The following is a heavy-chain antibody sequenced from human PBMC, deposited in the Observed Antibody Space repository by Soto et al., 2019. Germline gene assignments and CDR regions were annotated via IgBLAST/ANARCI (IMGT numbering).Heavy chain of an antibody. CDR3: ARDSEVSKIFGVATTYYYGMDV. CDR2: IYPGDSAT. CDR1: GYSFTTYW. V-gene: IGHV5-51*01. Sequence: SLKISCKASGYSFTTYWIGWVRQMPGKGLEWMGIIYPGDSATRYSPSFQGQVSISADKSISTAYLQWSSLKASDTAMYYCARDSEVSKIFGVATTYYYGMDVWGQGTTVTVSS. J-gene: IGHJ6*02. D-gene: IGHD3-3*01.